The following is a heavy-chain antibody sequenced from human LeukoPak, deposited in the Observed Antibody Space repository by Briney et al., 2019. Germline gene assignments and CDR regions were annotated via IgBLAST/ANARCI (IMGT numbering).Heavy chain of an antibody. V-gene: IGHV1-18*01. CDR1: GYTFSTYP. CDR3: ARGPHYDSSGRWAPFDY. J-gene: IGHJ4*02. CDR2: ISAYNGNT. Sequence: ASVKVSCKASGYTFSTYPMNWVRQAPGQGLEWMGWISAYNGNTNYAQKLQGRVTMTTDTSTSTAYMELRSLRSDDTAVYYCARGPHYDSSGRWAPFDYWGQGTLVTVSS. D-gene: IGHD3-22*01.